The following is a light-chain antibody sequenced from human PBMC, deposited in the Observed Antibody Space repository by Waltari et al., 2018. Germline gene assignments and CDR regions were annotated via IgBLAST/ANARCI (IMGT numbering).Light chain of an antibody. CDR3: QQYYSIPPT. Sequence: DIVMTQSPDSLAVSLGERATIHCKSSQSVLYSSNNKNYLAWYQQKPGQPPKLLIYWASTRESGVPDRFSGSGSGTDFTLTINSLQAEDVAVYYCQQYYSIPPTFGQGTKVEIK. V-gene: IGKV4-1*01. CDR2: WAS. CDR1: QSVLYSSNNKNY. J-gene: IGKJ1*01.